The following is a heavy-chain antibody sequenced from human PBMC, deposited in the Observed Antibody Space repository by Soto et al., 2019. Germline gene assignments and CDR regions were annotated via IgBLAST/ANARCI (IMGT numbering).Heavy chain of an antibody. CDR3: ARVGISSSDAFHI. J-gene: IGHJ3*02. CDR2: IYYSGNT. V-gene: IGHV4-31*03. Sequence: SETLSLTCTVSGGSISSGAYYWSWIRQHPGEALEWIGYIYYSGNTYYNPSLKSRVMISVDTSKNQFSLRLSSVTAADTAVYYCARVGISSSDAFHIWGHGTMVTVSS. D-gene: IGHD6-6*01. CDR1: GGSISSGAYY.